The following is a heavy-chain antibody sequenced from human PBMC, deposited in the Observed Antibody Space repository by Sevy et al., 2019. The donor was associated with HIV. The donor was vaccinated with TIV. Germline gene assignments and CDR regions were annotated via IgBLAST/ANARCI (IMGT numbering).Heavy chain of an antibody. Sequence: GSQRLSCAASGFDFSIYSMSWVRQAPGKGLEWVSTLSFGCGKINYADSVKGRFTISRDNSKSSVYLQMNNMRVEDTAVYYCVREGCTKPHDYWGQGTLVTVSS. CDR3: VREGCTKPHDY. CDR2: LSFGCGKI. V-gene: IGHV3-23*01. J-gene: IGHJ4*02. D-gene: IGHD2-8*01. CDR1: GFDFSIYS.